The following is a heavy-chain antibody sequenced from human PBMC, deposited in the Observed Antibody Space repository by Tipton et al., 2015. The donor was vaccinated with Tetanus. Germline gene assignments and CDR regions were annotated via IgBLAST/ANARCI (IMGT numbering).Heavy chain of an antibody. CDR3: ARGGSSPY. CDR2: ISPYTGNT. D-gene: IGHD2-15*01. J-gene: IGHJ4*02. Sequence: QVQLVQSGAEVRKSVASVKVSCKVSGYAFSSYGINWVRQAPGQGLEWVGSISPYTGNTNYAQNLQGRVTMTRDTSTTTAYMELRSLRSDDTAVYYCARGGSSPYWGQGTLVIVSS. V-gene: IGHV1-18*04. CDR1: GYAFSSYG.